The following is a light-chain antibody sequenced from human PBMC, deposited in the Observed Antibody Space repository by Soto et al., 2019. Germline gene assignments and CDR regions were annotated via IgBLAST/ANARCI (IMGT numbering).Light chain of an antibody. CDR3: QQYYSHSPLT. J-gene: IGKJ4*01. CDR1: QSISIW. V-gene: IGKV1-5*03. Sequence: DIQMTQSPSTLSASVGDRVTITCRASQSISIWLAWYQQKAGKAPNLLIYQASTLESGVPSRLSGSGSGTEFTLTISSLQPDDFATYYCQQYYSHSPLTFGGGTKVEIK. CDR2: QAS.